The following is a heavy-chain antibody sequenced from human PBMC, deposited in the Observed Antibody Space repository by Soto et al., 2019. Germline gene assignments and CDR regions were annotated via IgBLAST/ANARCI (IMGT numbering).Heavy chain of an antibody. J-gene: IGHJ3*02. CDR1: GGSISSYY. D-gene: IGHD3-22*01. Sequence: QVQLQESGPGLVKPSETLSLTCTVSGGSISSYYWSWIRQPPGKGLEWIGYIYYSGSTNYNPSLKSRVTISVDTSKIQFSLKLSSVTAADTAVYYCARESTMIVVKDAFDIWGQGTMVTVSS. CDR3: ARESTMIVVKDAFDI. V-gene: IGHV4-59*01. CDR2: IYYSGST.